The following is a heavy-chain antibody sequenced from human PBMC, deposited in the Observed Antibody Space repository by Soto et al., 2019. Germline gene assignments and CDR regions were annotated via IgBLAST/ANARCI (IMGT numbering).Heavy chain of an antibody. J-gene: IGHJ4*02. V-gene: IGHV1-18*01. Sequence: QVQLVQSGAEVKKPGASVKVSCKASGYSFTTYVIGWVRQAPGQGLEWVGLISPYNGNTNYAQKLQDRVTMTTDTSSSTAYLELRSLRSDDTAVYYCVRGWGWLHLDYWGQGTLVTASS. CDR3: VRGWGWLHLDY. CDR1: GYSFTTYV. CDR2: ISPYNGNT. D-gene: IGHD2-21*01.